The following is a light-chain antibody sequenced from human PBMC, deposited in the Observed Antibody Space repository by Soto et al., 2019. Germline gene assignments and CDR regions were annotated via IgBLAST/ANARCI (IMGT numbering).Light chain of an antibody. Sequence: DVQLTWPPSTLSASVGDRVTIPFRASQSISTWLAWYQQKPAKAPKLLIYNASSGESGVSSGFRGRRSVTEFTLTIRSLQSDDFATYYCQPYHRYSTFGQGTKVDIK. CDR3: QPYHRYST. V-gene: IGKV1-5*01. CDR1: QSISTW. CDR2: NAS. J-gene: IGKJ1*01.